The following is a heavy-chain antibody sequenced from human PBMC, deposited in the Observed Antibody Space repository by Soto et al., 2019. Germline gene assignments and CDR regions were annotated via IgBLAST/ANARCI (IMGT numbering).Heavy chain of an antibody. Sequence: GGSLRLSCAASGFTFSSYWMSWVRQAPGKGLEWVANIKQDGSEKYYVDSVKGRFTISRDNAKNSLYLQMNSLRAEDTAVYYCARVQVSRVIAVAGTMDYWGQGTLVTVSS. J-gene: IGHJ4*02. D-gene: IGHD6-19*01. CDR1: GFTFSSYW. CDR3: ARVQVSRVIAVAGTMDY. V-gene: IGHV3-7*05. CDR2: IKQDGSEK.